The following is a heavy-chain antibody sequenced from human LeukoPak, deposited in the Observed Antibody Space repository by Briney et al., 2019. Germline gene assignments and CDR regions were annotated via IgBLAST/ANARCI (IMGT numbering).Heavy chain of an antibody. V-gene: IGHV3-53*01. CDR2: LYSDGNT. J-gene: IGHJ4*02. CDR1: VFTDITHD. CDR3: ARGVEPLAANTLAY. D-gene: IGHD1-14*01. Sequence: GGSLRLSCAASVFTDITHDMTWVRHAPGKGLEWVSVLYSDGNTKYADSVQGRFTISRDNSKNTLYLEMNSLSPDDTAVYYCARGVEPLAANTLAYWGQGTLVTVSS.